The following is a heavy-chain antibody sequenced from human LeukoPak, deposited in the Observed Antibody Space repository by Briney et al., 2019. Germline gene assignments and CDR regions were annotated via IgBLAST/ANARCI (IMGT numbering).Heavy chain of an antibody. Sequence: GRSLRLFCAASGFTFRSYGMHGVRQAPGKGVEGVADIWYGGSNKYYADSVEGRFTISRDNSKNTLYLEMNSLRAEDTAVYYCAKDSSGYRRFDYWGQGTLVTVSS. D-gene: IGHD3-22*01. CDR2: IWYGGSNK. V-gene: IGHV3-33*06. J-gene: IGHJ4*02. CDR3: AKDSSGYRRFDY. CDR1: GFTFRSYG.